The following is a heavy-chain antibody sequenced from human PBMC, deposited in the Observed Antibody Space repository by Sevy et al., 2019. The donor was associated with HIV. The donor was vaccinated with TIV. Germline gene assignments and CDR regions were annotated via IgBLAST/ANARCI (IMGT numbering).Heavy chain of an antibody. CDR3: AREPTPYYDFWSGRYGMDV. J-gene: IGHJ6*02. D-gene: IGHD3-3*01. CDR2: IYYSGST. Sequence: SETLYLTCTVSGGSISSGDYYWSWIRQPPGKGLEWIGYIYYSGSTYYNPSLKSRVTISVDTSKNQFSLKLSSVTAADTAVYYCAREPTPYYDFWSGRYGMDVWGQGTTVTVSS. CDR1: GGSISSGDYY. V-gene: IGHV4-30-4*01.